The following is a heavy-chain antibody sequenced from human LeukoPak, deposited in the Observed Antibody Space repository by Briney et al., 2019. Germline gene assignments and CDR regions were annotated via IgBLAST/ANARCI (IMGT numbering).Heavy chain of an antibody. V-gene: IGHV1-3*01. CDR2: INVVNDNT. CDR3: ARGPTLVRGVIMPDSVGGMDV. D-gene: IGHD3-10*01. J-gene: IGHJ6*02. CDR1: GYDFTSYA. Sequence: ASVKVSCKTSGYDFTSYAMHWVRQAPGQRLEWMGWINVVNDNTKLSQKFQGRVTITRNTSISTAYMELSSLRSEDTAVYYCARGPTLVRGVIMPDSVGGMDVWGQGTTVTVSS.